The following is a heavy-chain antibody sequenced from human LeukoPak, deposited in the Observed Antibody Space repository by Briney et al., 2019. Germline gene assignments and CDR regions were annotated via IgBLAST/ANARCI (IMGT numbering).Heavy chain of an antibody. J-gene: IGHJ4*02. CDR2: IYPGDSET. CDR3: ARLPRAYYYGSGSFYYDY. CDR1: GYSFTSYW. D-gene: IGHD3-10*01. Sequence: GESLKISCKGSGYSFTSYWIGWVRQMPGKGLEWMGIIYPGDSETRYSPSFQGQVTISADKSISTAYLQWSSLKASDTAMYYCARLPRAYYYGSGSFYYDYWGQGTLVTVSS. V-gene: IGHV5-51*01.